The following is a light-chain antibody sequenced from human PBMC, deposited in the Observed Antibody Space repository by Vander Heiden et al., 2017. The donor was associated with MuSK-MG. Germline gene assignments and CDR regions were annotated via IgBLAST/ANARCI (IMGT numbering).Light chain of an antibody. CDR3: QSCDGSLSAVV. CDR1: HCNIGAGYD. Sequence: QSVTTLRPSVSSDPRLTVTISWSRDHCNIGAGYDVHWYQRLPGTAPKLLIYSNGNRPSGVPDRFSGSKSGTSASLAITGLQAEDEADYYCQSCDGSLSAVVFGGGTKLTVL. V-gene: IGLV1-40*02. J-gene: IGLJ2*01. CDR2: SNG.